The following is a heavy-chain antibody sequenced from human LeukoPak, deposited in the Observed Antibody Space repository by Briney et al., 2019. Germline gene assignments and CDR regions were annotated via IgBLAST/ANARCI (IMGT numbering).Heavy chain of an antibody. CDR2: IYYSGST. D-gene: IGHD3-10*01. Sequence: SETLSLTCTVSGGSISSSSYYWGWIRQPPGRGLEWIGSIYYSGSTYYNPSLKSRVTISVDTSKNQFSLNLSSVTAADTAVYYCARLSMVRGEIYWGQGTLVTVSS. V-gene: IGHV4-39*01. CDR3: ARLSMVRGEIY. J-gene: IGHJ4*02. CDR1: GGSISSSSYY.